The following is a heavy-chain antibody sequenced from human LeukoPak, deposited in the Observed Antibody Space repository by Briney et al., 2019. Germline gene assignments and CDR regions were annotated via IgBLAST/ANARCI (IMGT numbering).Heavy chain of an antibody. D-gene: IGHD6-19*01. CDR3: ARDKYSSGLYYYYYMDV. Sequence: ASVKVSCKASGYTFTSYGISWVRQAPGQGLEWMGWINPNSGGTNYAQKFQGRVTMTRDTSISTAYMELSRLRSDDTAVYYCARDKYSSGLYYYYYMDVWGKGTTVTVSS. J-gene: IGHJ6*03. CDR1: GYTFTSYG. V-gene: IGHV1-2*02. CDR2: INPNSGGT.